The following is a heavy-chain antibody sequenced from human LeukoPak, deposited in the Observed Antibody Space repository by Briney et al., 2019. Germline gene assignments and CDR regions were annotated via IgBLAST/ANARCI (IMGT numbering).Heavy chain of an antibody. CDR3: ATGAAVVGVWKCQN. Sequence: QPGRSLRLSCAASGFTFNSHSMHWVGQAPGKGLEWVAVISASGSTTFYADSVKGRFSLSRDNSRDTLYLQMNSLTTEDTAVYYCATGAAVVGVWKCQNWGQGTLVTVSS. D-gene: IGHD4-23*01. CDR1: GFTFNSHS. J-gene: IGHJ4*02. V-gene: IGHV3-30-3*01. CDR2: ISASGSTT.